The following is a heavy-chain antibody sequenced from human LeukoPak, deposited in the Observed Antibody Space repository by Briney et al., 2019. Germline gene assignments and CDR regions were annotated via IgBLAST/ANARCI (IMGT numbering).Heavy chain of an antibody. D-gene: IGHD1-20*01. Sequence: PGGSLRLSCAASGFTFSNGLMSWVRQAAGKGLEGVGRIKSKTDGWTTDYAAPVKGRFTISRDDSKNTVYLQMNSLKTEDTAVYYCTTRLTGVDYWGQGTLVTVSS. V-gene: IGHV3-15*01. CDR2: IKSKTDGWTT. CDR1: GFTFSNGL. CDR3: TTRLTGVDY. J-gene: IGHJ4*02.